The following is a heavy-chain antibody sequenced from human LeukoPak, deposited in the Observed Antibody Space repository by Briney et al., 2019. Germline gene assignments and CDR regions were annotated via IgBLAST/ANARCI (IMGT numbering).Heavy chain of an antibody. CDR1: GFTFSGSW. Sequence: GGSLRLSCAASGFTFSGSWMSWVRQAPGKGLEWVANINQDGSAKNYLDSVKGRFTISIDRGKNSLYLQMNSLRDEDTAVYYCARELSWSGRDYWGQGTLVTVSS. J-gene: IGHJ4*02. CDR2: INQDGSAK. CDR3: ARELSWSGRDY. D-gene: IGHD3-3*01. V-gene: IGHV3-7*01.